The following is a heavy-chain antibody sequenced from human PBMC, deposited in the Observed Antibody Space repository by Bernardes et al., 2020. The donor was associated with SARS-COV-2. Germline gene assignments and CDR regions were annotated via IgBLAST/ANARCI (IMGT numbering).Heavy chain of an antibody. J-gene: IGHJ5*02. V-gene: IGHV3-74*01. D-gene: IGHD3-10*01. Sequence: GGSLRLSCAASGFSVSSYWMHWVRQAPGKGLEWVSRITTDGTTTNYAASVKGRFTISRDNAKNTLFLHMNSLRDEDTAVYYCTRDTFGPSDTWGQGTLVTVSS. CDR2: ITTDGTTT. CDR3: TRDTFGPSDT. CDR1: GFSVSSYW.